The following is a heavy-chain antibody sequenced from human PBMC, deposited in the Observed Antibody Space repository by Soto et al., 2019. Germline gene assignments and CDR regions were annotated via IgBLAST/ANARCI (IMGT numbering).Heavy chain of an antibody. CDR2: IIPIFGTA. D-gene: IGHD6-6*01. J-gene: IGHJ2*01. V-gene: IGHV1-69*01. CDR3: ARGPDGSSSASRYYWYFDL. Sequence: QVQLVQSGAEVKKPGSSVKVSCKASGGTFSSYAISWVRQAPGQGLEWMGGIIPIFGTANYAQKFQGRVTITADESTSTAYMELSSLRSEDTAVYYCARGPDGSSSASRYYWYFDLWGRGTLVTVSS. CDR1: GGTFSSYA.